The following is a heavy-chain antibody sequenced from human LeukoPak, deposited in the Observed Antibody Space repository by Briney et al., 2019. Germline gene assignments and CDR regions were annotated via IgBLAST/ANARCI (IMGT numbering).Heavy chain of an antibody. CDR2: INAGNGNT. Sequence: ASVKVSCKASGYTFTSYAMHWVRQAPGQRLEWMGWINAGNGNTKYSQNFQGRVTFTRDTSASTAYMELGSLRSEDTAVYYCARPIGYSSGGFDLWGRGTLVTVSS. CDR1: GYTFTSYA. V-gene: IGHV1-3*01. CDR3: ARPIGYSSGGFDL. J-gene: IGHJ2*01. D-gene: IGHD6-19*01.